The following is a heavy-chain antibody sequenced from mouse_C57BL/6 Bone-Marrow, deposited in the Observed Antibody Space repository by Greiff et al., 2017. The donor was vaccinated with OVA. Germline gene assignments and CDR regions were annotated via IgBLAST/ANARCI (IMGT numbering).Heavy chain of an antibody. V-gene: IGHV5-17*01. CDR1: GFTFSDYG. CDR2: ISSGSSTI. CDR3: ARPYYGSTDYFDY. J-gene: IGHJ2*01. D-gene: IGHD1-1*01. Sequence: EVKLQESGGGLVKPGGSLKLSCAASGFTFSDYGMHWVRQAPEKGLEWVAYISSGSSTIYYADTVKGRFTISRDNAKNTLFLQMTSLRSEDTAMYYCARPYYGSTDYFDYWGQGTTLTVSS.